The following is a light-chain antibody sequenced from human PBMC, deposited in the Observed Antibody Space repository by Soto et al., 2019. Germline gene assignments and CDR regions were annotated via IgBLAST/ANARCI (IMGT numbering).Light chain of an antibody. J-gene: IGKJ2*01. CDR1: RSFASSY. V-gene: IGKV3-20*01. CDR2: AAS. Sequence: EIALTQSPVPLSLSPGARATLSCRASRSFASSYLGWYQQKPVRSPRLLIYAASTRATGIPDTFSGSGSATDFTLTISRLEPEDSAVYYCQHYYSSPPYTFGQGTKLEIK. CDR3: QHYYSSPPYT.